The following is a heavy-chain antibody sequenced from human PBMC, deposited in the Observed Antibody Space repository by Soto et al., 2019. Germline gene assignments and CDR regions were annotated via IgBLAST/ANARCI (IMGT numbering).Heavy chain of an antibody. CDR3: AKGPQTGYYDSGTFYSSVP. J-gene: IGHJ5*02. CDR1: GFTFTSSA. D-gene: IGHD3-10*01. V-gene: IGHV1-58*01. CDR2: IVVGSGNT. Sequence: SVKVSCKASGFTFTSSAVQWVRQARGQRLEWIGWIVVGSGNTNYAQKFQERVTITRDMSTSTAYMELSSLRSEDTAVYYCAKGPQTGYYDSGTFYSSVPWGQGTLVTVSS.